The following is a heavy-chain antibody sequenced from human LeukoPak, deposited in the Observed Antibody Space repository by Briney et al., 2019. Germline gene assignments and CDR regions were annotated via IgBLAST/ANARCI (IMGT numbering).Heavy chain of an antibody. V-gene: IGHV3-64*01. Sequence: GGSPRLSCAASGFTFSSYAMHWVRQAPGKGLEYVSAISSNGGSTYYANSVKGRFTISRDNSKNTLYLQMGSLRAEDMAVYYCASCSGGSCYSFDYWGQGTLVTVSS. J-gene: IGHJ4*02. CDR2: ISSNGGST. D-gene: IGHD2-15*01. CDR3: ASCSGGSCYSFDY. CDR1: GFTFSSYA.